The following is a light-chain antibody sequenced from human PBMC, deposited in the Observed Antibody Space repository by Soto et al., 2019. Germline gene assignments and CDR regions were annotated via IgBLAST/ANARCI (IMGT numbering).Light chain of an antibody. CDR1: HSVSVSINY. Sequence: ETVLTQSPGTLSLSPGETATLSCRASHSVSVSINYLAWYQQKHGQAPRLLIYGASNRATAIPDRFIGSGSGTEFTLNINKREPEDVAVYYCQHYGRSWTFGQGTKVEVK. J-gene: IGKJ1*01. V-gene: IGKV3-20*01. CDR3: QHYGRSWT. CDR2: GAS.